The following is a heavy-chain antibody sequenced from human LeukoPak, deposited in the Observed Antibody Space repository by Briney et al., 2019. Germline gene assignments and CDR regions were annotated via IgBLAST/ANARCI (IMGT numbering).Heavy chain of an antibody. Sequence: GSSVKVSCKASGGTFSSYAISWVRQAPGQGLEWMGGIIPIFGTANYAQKFQGRVTITTDESTSTAYMELSSLRSDDTAVYYCARGDCSSTSCYGVGYMDVWGKGTTVTASS. CDR2: IIPIFGTA. CDR3: ARGDCSSTSCYGVGYMDV. J-gene: IGHJ6*03. D-gene: IGHD2-2*01. V-gene: IGHV1-69*05. CDR1: GGTFSSYA.